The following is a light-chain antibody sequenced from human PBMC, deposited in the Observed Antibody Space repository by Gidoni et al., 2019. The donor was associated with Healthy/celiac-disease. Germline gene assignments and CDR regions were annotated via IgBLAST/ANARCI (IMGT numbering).Light chain of an antibody. CDR1: QSVSSY. Sequence: EIVLTHSPATLSLSQAERSTLSCRASQSVSSYLAWYKQKPGQRPRLLIYDASNRATSIPARFRCRGSGKDFTLNISSLEPEDFAVYYCQQRSNWNPWTFGQGTKVEIK. CDR2: DAS. J-gene: IGKJ1*01. V-gene: IGKV3-11*01. CDR3: QQRSNWNPWT.